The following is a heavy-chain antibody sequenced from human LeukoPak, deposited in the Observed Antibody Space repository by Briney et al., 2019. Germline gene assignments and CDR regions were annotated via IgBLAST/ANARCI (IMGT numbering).Heavy chain of an antibody. J-gene: IGHJ6*03. Sequence: SETLSLTCTVSGGSISSGSYYWNWIRQPAGKGLEWIGRIYSSGNTNYNPSLKSRVTISVDTSKNQFSLKLSSVTAADTAVYYCKVEMATTESYYYYYMDVWGKGTTVTVSS. CDR3: KVEMATTESYYYYYMDV. D-gene: IGHD5-24*01. CDR2: IYSSGNT. V-gene: IGHV4-61*02. CDR1: GGSISSGSYY.